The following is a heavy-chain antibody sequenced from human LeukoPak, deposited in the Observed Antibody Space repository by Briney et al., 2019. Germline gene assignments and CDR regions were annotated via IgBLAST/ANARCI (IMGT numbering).Heavy chain of an antibody. V-gene: IGHV3-30-3*01. D-gene: IGHD5-12*01. Sequence: GGSLRLSCVDSGFIFRTSAMHWVRQAPGKGLEWVAVLSFDGSNENYAGSVRGRFTISRDNSENTLYLQMNSLKIEDTAIYYCARGSGYHLVSWGQGTLVTVSS. CDR3: ARGSGYHLVS. CDR1: GFIFRTSA. CDR2: LSFDGSNE. J-gene: IGHJ5*02.